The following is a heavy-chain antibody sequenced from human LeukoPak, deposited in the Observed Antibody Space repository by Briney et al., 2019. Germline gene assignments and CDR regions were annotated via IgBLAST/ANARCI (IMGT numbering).Heavy chain of an antibody. V-gene: IGHV3-30*18. Sequence: GGSLRLSCAASGFTFSNYGIHWVRQAPGKGLEWVAVISSAGNNQYYVDSVKGRFTISRDNSQNTLYLQMNSLRAEDTAVYYCAKGTPATSNWGQGTLVTVSS. J-gene: IGHJ4*02. CDR1: GFTFSNYG. CDR3: AKGTPATSN. CDR2: ISSAGNNQ. D-gene: IGHD6-25*01.